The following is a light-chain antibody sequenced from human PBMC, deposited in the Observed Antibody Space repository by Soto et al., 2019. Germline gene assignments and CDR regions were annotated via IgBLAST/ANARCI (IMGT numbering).Light chain of an antibody. V-gene: IGKV3-20*01. CDR2: DAS. CDR1: QSLNFNF. CDR3: QQYGSSPRT. J-gene: IGKJ1*01. Sequence: EIVLTQSPGTLSLFPGERATFSCTASQSLNFNFLGWYQKKSGQAPRLLIYDASNRATGIPARFSGSGSGTDFTLTISRLEPEDFAVYYCQQYGSSPRTFGQGTKVDIK.